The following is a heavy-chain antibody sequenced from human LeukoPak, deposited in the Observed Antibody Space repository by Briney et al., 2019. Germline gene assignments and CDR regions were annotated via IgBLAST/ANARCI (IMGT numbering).Heavy chain of an antibody. CDR3: AGASYDSSGVH. J-gene: IGHJ4*02. CDR2: IYYSGST. CDR1: GGSISSYY. V-gene: IGHV4-59*01. D-gene: IGHD3-22*01. Sequence: SETLSLTCTVSGGSISSYYWSWIRQPPGKGLEWIGYIYYSGSTNYNPSLKSRVTISVGTPKNQFSLKLSSVTAADTAVYYCAGASYDSSGVHWGQGTLVTVSS.